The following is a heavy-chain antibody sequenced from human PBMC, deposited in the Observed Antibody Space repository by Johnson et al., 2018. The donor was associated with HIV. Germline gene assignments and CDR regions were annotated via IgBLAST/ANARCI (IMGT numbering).Heavy chain of an antibody. J-gene: IGHJ3*02. Sequence: MLLVESGGGLVQPGGSLRLSCAASGFTFSSYWMSWVRQAPGKGLEWVSGMNWNGGSTGYADSLKGRFTISRDNAKNSLHLQMNSLRAEDTAVYYCASSWGNAFDIWGQGTMVTVSS. CDR3: ASSWGNAFDI. CDR1: GFTFSSYW. V-gene: IGHV3-20*04. D-gene: IGHD7-27*01. CDR2: MNWNGGST.